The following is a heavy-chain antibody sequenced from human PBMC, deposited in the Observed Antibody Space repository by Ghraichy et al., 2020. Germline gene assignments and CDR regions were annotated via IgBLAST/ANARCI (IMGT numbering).Heavy chain of an antibody. CDR3: AKASKGTCRGSKCYYFDS. CDR2: FSGPVSTT. J-gene: IGHJ4*02. Sequence: GVLNISCVASGFTFSDYAMSWVRQAPGKELEWVSTFSGPVSTTYSVDSVRDRFTISRDNSKNSLYLQMNNLRAEDTAVYFCAKASKGTCRGSKCYYFDSWGQGTLVTVSS. CDR1: GFTFSDYA. V-gene: IGHV3-23*01. D-gene: IGHD1-7*01.